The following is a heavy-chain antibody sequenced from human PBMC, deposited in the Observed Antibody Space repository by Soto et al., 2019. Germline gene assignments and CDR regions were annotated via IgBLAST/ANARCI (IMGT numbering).Heavy chain of an antibody. Sequence: QLQLQESGPGLVKPSETLSLTCTVSGGSISSSSYYWGWIRQPPGKALGWIGSIYYLGSTHYNPSLKSRVPISVATSKDQCSRKLSSVTAADTAVYYCAGRDYPSSRFDPWGQGTLVTVSS. CDR1: GGSISSSSYY. J-gene: IGHJ5*02. CDR3: AGRDYPSSRFDP. CDR2: IYYLGST. D-gene: IGHD4-17*01. V-gene: IGHV4-39*01.